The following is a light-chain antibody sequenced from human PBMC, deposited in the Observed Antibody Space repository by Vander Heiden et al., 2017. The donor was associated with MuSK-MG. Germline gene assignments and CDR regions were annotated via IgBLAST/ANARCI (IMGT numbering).Light chain of an antibody. J-gene: IGKJ1*01. V-gene: IGKV1-27*01. CDR2: AAY. Sequence: DIRMTQSPSSLSASVGDRVTITCRASQGISNYLAWYQQRPGKSPKLLIYAAYNLQPGVPSPFNGRGSGTSFTLTINSLQREDVATYYCRKHDYVPRTFGQGTKVEI. CDR1: QGISNY. CDR3: RKHDYVPRT.